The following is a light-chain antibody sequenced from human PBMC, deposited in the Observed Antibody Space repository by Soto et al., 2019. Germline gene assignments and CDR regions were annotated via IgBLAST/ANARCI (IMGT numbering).Light chain of an antibody. Sequence: DIPMTQSPSTLSASVGDRVTITCRASQSISSWLAWYQQKPGKAPKLLIYKASSLESGVPSRFSGSGSGTEFTLTISSLQPDDFATYYCHQYNSYSTWTFGQGTKVEIK. V-gene: IGKV1-5*03. J-gene: IGKJ1*01. CDR3: HQYNSYSTWT. CDR2: KAS. CDR1: QSISSW.